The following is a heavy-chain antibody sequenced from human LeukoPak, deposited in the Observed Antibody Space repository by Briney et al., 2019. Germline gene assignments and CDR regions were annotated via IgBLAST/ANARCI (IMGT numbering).Heavy chain of an antibody. CDR3: AKDLGSGYDYFDY. J-gene: IGHJ4*02. CDR1: GFSFSNYA. CDR2: ISGSGGSA. D-gene: IGHD5-12*01. V-gene: IGHV3-23*01. Sequence: GGSLRLSCAASGFSFSNYAMSWVRQAPGKGLEWGSAISGSGGSAYYADSVKGRLTISRDNSKNTLYLQMNSLRPEDTAVYYCAKDLGSGYDYFDYWGQGTLVTVSS.